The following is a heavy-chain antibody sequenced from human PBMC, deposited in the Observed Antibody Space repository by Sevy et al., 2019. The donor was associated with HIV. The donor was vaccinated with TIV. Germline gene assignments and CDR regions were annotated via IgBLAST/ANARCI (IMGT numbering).Heavy chain of an antibody. Sequence: SETLSLTCAVYGGSFSGYYWSWIRQPPGKGLEWIGEINHSGSTNYNPSLKSRVVISLDTSKNHLSVKLSSVTAADTAVYYCARTTTMTTSALDYWGQGTLVTVSS. D-gene: IGHD4-17*01. CDR1: GGSFSGYY. J-gene: IGHJ4*02. V-gene: IGHV4-34*01. CDR3: ARTTTMTTSALDY. CDR2: INHSGST.